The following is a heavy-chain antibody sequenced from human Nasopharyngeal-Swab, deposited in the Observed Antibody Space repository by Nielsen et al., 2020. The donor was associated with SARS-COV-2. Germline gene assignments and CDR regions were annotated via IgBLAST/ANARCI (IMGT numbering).Heavy chain of an antibody. J-gene: IGHJ6*02. CDR3: AKGRSGWSYYGMDV. V-gene: IGHV3-9*01. CDR2: ISWNSGSI. Sequence: VRQAPGKGLEWVSGISWNSGSIGYADSVKGRFTISRDNAKNSLYLQMSSLRAEDTALYYCAKGRSGWSYYGMDVWGQGTTVTVSS. D-gene: IGHD6-19*01.